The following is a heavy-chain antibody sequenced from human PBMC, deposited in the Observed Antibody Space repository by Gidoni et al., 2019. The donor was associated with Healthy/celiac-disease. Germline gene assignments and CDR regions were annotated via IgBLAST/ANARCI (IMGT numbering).Heavy chain of an antibody. CDR3: ARANGLVGVRYFDWLLSYNWFDP. D-gene: IGHD3-9*01. Sequence: QVQLVQSGAEVKKPGASVKVSCKASGYTFTSYGISWVRQAPGQGLEWMGWISAYTGNTNYAQKLQGRVTMTTDTSTSTAYMELRSLRSDDTAVYYCARANGLVGVRYFDWLLSYNWFDPWGQGTLVTVSS. V-gene: IGHV1-18*01. CDR2: ISAYTGNT. J-gene: IGHJ5*02. CDR1: GYTFTSYG.